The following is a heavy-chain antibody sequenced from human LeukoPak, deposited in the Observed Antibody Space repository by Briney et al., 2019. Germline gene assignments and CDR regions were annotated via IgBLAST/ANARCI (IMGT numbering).Heavy chain of an antibody. CDR2: IIPIFGTA. V-gene: IGHV1-69*06. CDR3: ARNFPGGGSGSFDY. J-gene: IGHJ4*02. Sequence: SVTVSCKASGGTFSSYAISWVRPAPGQGLEWMDRIIPIFGTAYYAQKFQGRVTITADKSTSTAYMELSSLRSEDTAVYYCARNFPGGGSGSFDYWGQGTLVTVYS. CDR1: GGTFSSYA. D-gene: IGHD3-10*01.